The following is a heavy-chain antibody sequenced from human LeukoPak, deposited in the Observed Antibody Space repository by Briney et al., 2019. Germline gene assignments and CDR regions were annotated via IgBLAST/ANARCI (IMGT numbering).Heavy chain of an antibody. V-gene: IGHV3-48*01. Sequence: GGFLRLSCAASGFTFSSYAMSWVRQAPGKGLEWVSYISSSGSTIYYADSVKGRFTISRDNAKNSLYLQMNSLRAEDTAVYYCARDIVVVVAAYYYYYGMDVWGQGTTVTVSS. CDR3: ARDIVVVVAAYYYYYGMDV. CDR1: GFTFSSYA. D-gene: IGHD2-15*01. J-gene: IGHJ6*02. CDR2: ISSSGSTI.